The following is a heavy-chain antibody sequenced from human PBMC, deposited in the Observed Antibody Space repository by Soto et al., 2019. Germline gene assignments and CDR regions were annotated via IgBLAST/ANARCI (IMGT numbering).Heavy chain of an antibody. D-gene: IGHD6-13*01. CDR3: AKGWIAAAGRMDY. CDR2: ISGSGGST. CDR1: WCTLYNYA. J-gene: IGHJ4*02. Sequence: SWCTLYNYAMSWVFKEPGKGLEWVSAISGSGGSTYYADSVKGRFTISRDNSKNTLYLQMNSLRAEDTAVYYCAKGWIAAAGRMDYWGQGTLVTVYS. V-gene: IGHV3-23*01.